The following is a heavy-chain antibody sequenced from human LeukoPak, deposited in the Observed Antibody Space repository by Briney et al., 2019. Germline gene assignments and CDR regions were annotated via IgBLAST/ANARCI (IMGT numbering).Heavy chain of an antibody. Sequence: PSETLSLTCSVSGGSINRSSTYGGWVRQSPGKGLEWIGSVYYSGSTDYNSSLKSRVTISVDTSKNHFSLKLSSVTAADTAVYYCATFSGNYVFDYWGQGTRVTVSS. V-gene: IGHV4-39*02. D-gene: IGHD1-26*01. J-gene: IGHJ4*02. CDR1: GGSINRSSTY. CDR3: ATFSGNYVFDY. CDR2: VYYSGST.